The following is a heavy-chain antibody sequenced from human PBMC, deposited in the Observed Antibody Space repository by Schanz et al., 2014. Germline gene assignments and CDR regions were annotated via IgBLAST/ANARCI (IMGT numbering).Heavy chain of an antibody. V-gene: IGHV1-18*01. CDR3: ARDGVDAAAGGNY. J-gene: IGHJ4*02. CDR1: GYNITSND. Sequence: QVQLVQSGAEVKKPGASVKVSCKASGYNITSNDVTWVRQAPGQGLEWMGWISAYNGNTNYAQKLQGRVTMTTDTSTGTAYMELRSLRSEDTAVYYCARDGVDAAAGGNYWGQGTLVTVSS. CDR2: ISAYNGNT. D-gene: IGHD6-13*01.